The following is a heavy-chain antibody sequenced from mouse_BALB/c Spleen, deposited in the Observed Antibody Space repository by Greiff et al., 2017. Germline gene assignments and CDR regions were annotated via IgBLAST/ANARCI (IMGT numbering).Heavy chain of an antibody. CDR3: ARSDWGDAMDY. CDR2: IYPGDGDT. Sequence: VKLQESGAELARPGASVKLSCKASGYTFTSYWMQWVKQRPGQGLEWIGAIYPGDGDTRYTQKFKGKATLTADKSSSTAYMQLSSLASEDSAVYYCARSDWGDAMDYWGQGTSVTVSS. V-gene: IGHV1-87*01. CDR1: GYTFTSYW. J-gene: IGHJ4*01. D-gene: IGHD2-4*01.